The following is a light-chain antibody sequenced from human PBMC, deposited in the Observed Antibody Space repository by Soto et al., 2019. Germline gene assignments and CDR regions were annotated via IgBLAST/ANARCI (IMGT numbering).Light chain of an antibody. J-gene: IGKJ2*01. Sequence: DIQMTQSPSTLSASVGDRVTITCRASQSINMWLAWYQQKPGKAPKLLIYKASFLESGVPSRLSGSGSGTDFTLTIRNLQPDDSATYYCQQYSSDPHTFGQGTKLAIK. CDR1: QSINMW. V-gene: IGKV1-5*03. CDR2: KAS. CDR3: QQYSSDPHT.